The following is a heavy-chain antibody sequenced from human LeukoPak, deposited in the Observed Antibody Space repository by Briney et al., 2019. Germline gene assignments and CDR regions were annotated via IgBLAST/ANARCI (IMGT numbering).Heavy chain of an antibody. CDR2: ISSVGTNK. J-gene: IGHJ4*02. Sequence: GGSLKLSCAASGFTFSRYGMHWVRQAPGKGLEWVAYISSVGTNKHYTDSVKGRFTISTDNSKNTLYLQMNSLRAEDTAVYYCAKDGVSHSWSYAYLDYWGQGTLVTVSS. D-gene: IGHD1-26*01. V-gene: IGHV3-30*18. CDR1: GFTFSRYG. CDR3: AKDGVSHSWSYAYLDY.